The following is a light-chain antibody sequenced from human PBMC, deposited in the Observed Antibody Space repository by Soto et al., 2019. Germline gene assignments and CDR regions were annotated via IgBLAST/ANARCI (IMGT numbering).Light chain of an antibody. CDR1: QSVSSY. Sequence: EIGLTQSPATLSLSPGERATLSCSASQSVSSYLAWYQQKPGQAPRLLIYDASNRATGIPARFSGSGSGTDFTLPISSLEPEDVAVYYCQQRSNWPIPFGQGTRLECK. V-gene: IGKV3-11*01. CDR2: DAS. J-gene: IGKJ5*01. CDR3: QQRSNWPIP.